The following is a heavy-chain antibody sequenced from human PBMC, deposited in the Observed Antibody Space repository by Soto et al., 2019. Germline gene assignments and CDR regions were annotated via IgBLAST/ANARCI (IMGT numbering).Heavy chain of an antibody. Sequence: PGGSLRLSCAASGFTFSSYAMSWVRQAPGKGLQWVSLINDNGAGTYYADSVKGRFTISRDNSKNTLYLQMNSLRAEDTAVYYCAVARSSTGWANYFDFWGQGSLVTVSS. CDR2: INDNGAGT. V-gene: IGHV3-23*01. CDR1: GFTFSSYA. D-gene: IGHD6-19*01. CDR3: AVARSSTGWANYFDF. J-gene: IGHJ4*02.